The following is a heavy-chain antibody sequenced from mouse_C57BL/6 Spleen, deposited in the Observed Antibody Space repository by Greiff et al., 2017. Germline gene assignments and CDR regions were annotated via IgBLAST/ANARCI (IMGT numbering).Heavy chain of an antibody. CDR1: GYSFTSYY. Sequence: VQLKESGPELVKPGASVKISCKASGYSFTSYYIHWVKQRPGQGLEWIGWIYPGSGNTKYNEKFKGKATLTADTSSSTAYMQLSSLTSEDSAVYYCETVAVDYWGQGTTLTVSS. V-gene: IGHV1-66*01. D-gene: IGHD1-1*01. CDR3: ETVAVDY. CDR2: IYPGSGNT. J-gene: IGHJ2*01.